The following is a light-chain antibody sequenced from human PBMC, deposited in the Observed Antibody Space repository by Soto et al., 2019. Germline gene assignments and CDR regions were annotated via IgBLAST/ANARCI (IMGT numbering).Light chain of an antibody. CDR2: AAS. V-gene: IGKV1-39*01. CDR3: QQSYSTPIT. CDR1: QSITYY. J-gene: IGKJ5*01. Sequence: DVQMTQSHPSLSAYVGDRVAITCRASQSITYYLNWYQQIPGKAPKVLIYAASNLQSGVPSRFSGSGSGTDFTLTISSLQPEDFATYYCQQSYSTPITFGQGSRLEIK.